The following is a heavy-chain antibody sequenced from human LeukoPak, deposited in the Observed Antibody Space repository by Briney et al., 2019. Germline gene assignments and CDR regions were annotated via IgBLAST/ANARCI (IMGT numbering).Heavy chain of an antibody. D-gene: IGHD2-2*01. CDR1: GGSFSGYY. CDR2: INHSGST. J-gene: IGHJ6*03. Sequence: SETLSVTCAVYGGSFSGYYWSWIRQPPGKGLEWIGKINHSGSTNDNPSLKSRVTISVDTSKNQFSLKLSSATAADTAVYHCARLGHCSSTSCYPSRVYYYYYMDVWGKGTTVTISS. CDR3: ARLGHCSSTSCYPSRVYYYYYMDV. V-gene: IGHV4-34*01.